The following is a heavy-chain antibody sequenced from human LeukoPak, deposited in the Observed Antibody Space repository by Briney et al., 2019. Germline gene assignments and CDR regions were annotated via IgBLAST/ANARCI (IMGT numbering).Heavy chain of an antibody. CDR1: GGSIITYY. CDR2: IRVSGNT. J-gene: IGHJ4*02. V-gene: IGHV3-53*01. D-gene: IGHD2-15*01. Sequence: PSETLSLTCTVSGGSIITYYWSWVRQGPGKGLEWVSAIRVSGNTYHADSVKGRFTISRDSSKNTLYLQMNSLRAGDAAVYYCAKAPVTTCSGAYCYPFDYWSQGTLVTVSS. CDR3: AKAPVTTCSGAYCYPFDY.